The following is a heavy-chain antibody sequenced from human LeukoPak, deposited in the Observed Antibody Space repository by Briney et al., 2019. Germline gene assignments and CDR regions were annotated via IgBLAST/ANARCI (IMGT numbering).Heavy chain of an antibody. D-gene: IGHD3-16*02. J-gene: IGHJ3*01. V-gene: IGHV3-74*01. CDR3: ARDMQLST. CDR2: LNRDGSTK. CDR1: GFTFSSYW. Sequence: GGSLRLSCAASGFTFSSYWMHWVRQAQGTGLVWVSRLNRDGSTKNYADSVRGRFTISRDNSKDTLFLQMNSLRAEDTAIYYCARDMQLSTWGLGTMVTVSS.